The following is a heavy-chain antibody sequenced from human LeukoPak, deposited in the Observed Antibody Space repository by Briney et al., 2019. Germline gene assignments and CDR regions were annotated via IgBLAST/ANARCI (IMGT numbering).Heavy chain of an antibody. CDR2: THYSGAT. V-gene: IGHV4-59*12. CDR3: ARVAGPPYHDY. Sequence: SETLSLTCTVSGGSISSYYWSWLRQPPGKGLEYIGYTHYSGATNYNPSLKSRVTISLDTSGNQFSLKLSSVTAADTAVYYCARVAGPPYHDYWGQGTLVIVSS. J-gene: IGHJ4*02. CDR1: GGSISSYY.